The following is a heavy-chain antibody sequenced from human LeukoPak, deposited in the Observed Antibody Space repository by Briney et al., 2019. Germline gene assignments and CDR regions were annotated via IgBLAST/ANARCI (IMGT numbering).Heavy chain of an antibody. J-gene: IGHJ6*03. D-gene: IGHD2-21*02. CDR2: ITEDGSEK. CDR1: GFTFGSYW. Sequence: GGSLRLSCAASGFTFGSYWMNWVRHTPGKGLGWVADITEDGSEKNYADSVKGRYTISRDNAKNSLYLQMNRLRVEDTAVYYFAKGEDCYDATSHYYYYMDVWGKGTTVIVSS. V-gene: IGHV3-7*01. CDR3: AKGEDCYDATSHYYYYMDV.